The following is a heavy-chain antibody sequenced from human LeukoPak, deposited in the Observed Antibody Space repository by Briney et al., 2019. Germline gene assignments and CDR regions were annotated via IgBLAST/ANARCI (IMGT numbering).Heavy chain of an antibody. J-gene: IGHJ4*02. CDR2: ISAYNGNT. D-gene: IGHD3-22*01. V-gene: IGHV1-18*01. CDR1: GYTFTSYC. CDR3: ARGFYYYDSSGSVDY. Sequence: ASVKVSCKASGYTFTSYCISWVRQAPGQGLEWVGWISAYNGNTNYAQKLQGRVTMTTDTSTSTAYMELRSLTSDDTAVYYCARGFYYYDSSGSVDYWGQGTLVTVSS.